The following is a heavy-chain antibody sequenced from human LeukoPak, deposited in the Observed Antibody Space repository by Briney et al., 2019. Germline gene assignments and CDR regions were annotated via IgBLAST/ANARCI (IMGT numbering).Heavy chain of an antibody. CDR1: GFTFSSYW. CDR3: ARAGYSSGWDY. D-gene: IGHD6-19*01. V-gene: IGHV3-7*01. CDR2: IKQDGSEK. Sequence: GGSLRLSCAASGFTFSSYWMSWVRQAPGKGQEWVANIKQDGSEKYHVDSVKGRFTISRDNAENSLYLQMNSLRGEDTAVYFCARAGYSSGWDYWGQGTLVTVSS. J-gene: IGHJ4*02.